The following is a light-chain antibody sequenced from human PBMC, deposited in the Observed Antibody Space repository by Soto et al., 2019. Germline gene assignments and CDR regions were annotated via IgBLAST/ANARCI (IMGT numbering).Light chain of an antibody. J-gene: IGLJ1*01. CDR3: SSFTRSSTYV. Sequence: QSALTQPASVSGSPGQSITISCTGTSSDVGAYNFVSWYQQYPGKAPKVMIYEVNNRPSGVSNRFSGSKSGNTASLTISGLQAEDEADYYCSSFTRSSTYVFGSGTRSP. CDR2: EVN. CDR1: SSDVGAYNF. V-gene: IGLV2-14*01.